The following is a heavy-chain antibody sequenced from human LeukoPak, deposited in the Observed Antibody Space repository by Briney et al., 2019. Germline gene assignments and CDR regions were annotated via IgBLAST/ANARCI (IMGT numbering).Heavy chain of an antibody. CDR3: AKGLVAGSQYFDS. Sequence: GGSLRLSCVASGFTFSAYAMSWVRQAPGKGLEWVSAIGGTGMRTKYADSVNGRFTVSRDNSRDTLYLQMNSLRADDTALYFCAKGLVAGSQYFDSWGQGTLVTVSS. V-gene: IGHV3-23*01. CDR2: IGGTGMRT. D-gene: IGHD2-15*01. J-gene: IGHJ4*02. CDR1: GFTFSAYA.